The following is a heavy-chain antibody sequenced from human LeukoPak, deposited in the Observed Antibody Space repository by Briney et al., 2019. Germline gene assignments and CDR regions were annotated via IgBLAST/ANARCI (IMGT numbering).Heavy chain of an antibody. Sequence: SQTLSLTCTVSGGSISSGGYYWSWIRQPPGKGLEWIGYIYHSGSTYYNPSLKSRVTISVDRSKNQFSLKLSSVTAADTAVYYCASDTGYSSSWYGWGQGTLVTVSS. CDR3: ASDTGYSSSWYG. CDR2: IYHSGST. J-gene: IGHJ4*02. D-gene: IGHD6-13*01. CDR1: GGSISSGGYY. V-gene: IGHV4-30-2*01.